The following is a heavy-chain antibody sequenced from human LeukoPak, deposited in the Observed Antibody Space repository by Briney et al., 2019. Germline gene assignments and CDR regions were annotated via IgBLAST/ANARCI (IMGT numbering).Heavy chain of an antibody. Sequence: GGSLRLSCAASGFTFSTYTMNWVRQAPGKGLEWVSYISSSSTTIYYADFVKGRFTISRDNAKNTLYLQMNSLRAEDTAVYYCARDWGTSGPFDYWGRGTLVTVST. V-gene: IGHV3-48*04. J-gene: IGHJ4*02. D-gene: IGHD2-2*01. CDR2: ISSSSTTI. CDR1: GFTFSTYT. CDR3: ARDWGTSGPFDY.